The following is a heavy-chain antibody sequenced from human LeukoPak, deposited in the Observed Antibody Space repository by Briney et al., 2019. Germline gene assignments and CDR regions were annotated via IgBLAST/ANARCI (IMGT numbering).Heavy chain of an antibody. CDR3: AKGYSSSRAWVYYMDV. V-gene: IGHV3-43D*03. CDR1: GFTFDDYA. J-gene: IGHJ6*03. CDR2: ISWDGGST. D-gene: IGHD6-13*01. Sequence: GGSLRLSCPASGFTFDDYAMHWVRQAPGKGLEWVSLISWDGGSTYYADSVKGRFTISRDNSKNSLYLQMNSLRAEDTALYYCAKGYSSSRAWVYYMDVWGKGTTVAVSS.